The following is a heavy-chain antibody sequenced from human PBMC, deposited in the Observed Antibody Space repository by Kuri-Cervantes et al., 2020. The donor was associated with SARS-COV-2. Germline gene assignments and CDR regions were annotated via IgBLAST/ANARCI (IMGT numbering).Heavy chain of an antibody. CDR1: GYTFTSYG. J-gene: IGHJ3*02. D-gene: IGHD1-26*01. CDR3: ASLTGELILGNAFDI. CDR2: ISAYNGNT. V-gene: IGHV1-18*01. Sequence: ASVKVSCKASGYTFTSYGISWVRQAPGQGLEWMGWISAYNGNTNYAQKLQGRVTMTTDTSTSTAYMELSSLRSEDTAVYYCASLTGELILGNAFDIWGQGTMVTVSS.